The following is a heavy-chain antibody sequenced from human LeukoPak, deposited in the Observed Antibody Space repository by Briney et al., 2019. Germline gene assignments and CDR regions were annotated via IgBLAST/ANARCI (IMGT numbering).Heavy chain of an antibody. D-gene: IGHD6-6*01. Sequence: GGSLRLSCAASGFTFSSYDMHWVRQAPGKGLEWVAFIRFDGNIKYFADSVKGRFTISRDNAKNSLYPQMNSLRAEDTAVYYCARDMSEYSSSSEALLQRDYYYYMDVWGKGTTVTVSS. V-gene: IGHV3-30*02. CDR3: ARDMSEYSSSSEALLQRDYYYYMDV. CDR1: GFTFSSYD. CDR2: IRFDGNIK. J-gene: IGHJ6*03.